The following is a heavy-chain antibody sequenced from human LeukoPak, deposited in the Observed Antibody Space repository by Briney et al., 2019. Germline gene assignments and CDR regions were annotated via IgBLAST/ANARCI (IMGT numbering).Heavy chain of an antibody. CDR1: GFTFSSYA. J-gene: IGHJ3*02. Sequence: GGSLRLSCAASGFTFSSYAMSWVRQAPGKGLEWVSAISGSGGGTYYADSVKGRFTISRDNSKNTLYLQMNSLRAEDTAVYYCAKQLRYFDWSYDAFDIWGQGTMVTVSS. V-gene: IGHV3-23*01. D-gene: IGHD3-9*01. CDR2: ISGSGGGT. CDR3: AKQLRYFDWSYDAFDI.